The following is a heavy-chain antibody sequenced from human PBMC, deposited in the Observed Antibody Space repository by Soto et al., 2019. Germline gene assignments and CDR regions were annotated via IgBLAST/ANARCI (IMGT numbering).Heavy chain of an antibody. J-gene: IGHJ3*02. Sequence: ASVKVSCKASGFTXTSSAMQWVRQARGQRLEWIGWIVVGSGNTNYAQKFQERVTITRDMSTSTAYMELSSLRSEDTAVYYCAASARYFDWSISAWAFDIWGQGTMVTVSS. V-gene: IGHV1-58*02. CDR3: AASARYFDWSISAWAFDI. CDR2: IVVGSGNT. CDR1: GFTXTSSA. D-gene: IGHD3-9*01.